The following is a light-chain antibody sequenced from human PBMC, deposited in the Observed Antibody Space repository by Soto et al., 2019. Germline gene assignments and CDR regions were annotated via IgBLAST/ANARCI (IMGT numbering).Light chain of an antibody. CDR3: QSYDSNLSAYV. J-gene: IGLJ1*01. CDR1: SSNIGAGYD. V-gene: IGLV1-40*01. Sequence: VLTQPPSVSGAPGQRVTISCTGSSSNIGAGYDVHWYQQLPGTAPKLLIYGNSNRPSGVPDRFSGSKSGTSASLAITGLQAEDEADYYCQSYDSNLSAYVFGTGTKLTVL. CDR2: GNS.